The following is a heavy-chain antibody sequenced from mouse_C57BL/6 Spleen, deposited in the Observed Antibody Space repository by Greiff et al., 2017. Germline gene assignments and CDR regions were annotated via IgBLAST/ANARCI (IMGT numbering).Heavy chain of an antibody. Sequence: QVQLKQPGAELVMPGASVKLSCKASGYTFTSYWMHWVKQRPGQGLEWIGEIDPSDSYTNYNQKFKGKSTLTVDKSSSTAYMQLSSLTSEDSAVYYCARWTTVVAPYFDYWGQGTTLTVSS. CDR3: ARWTTVVAPYFDY. V-gene: IGHV1-69*01. J-gene: IGHJ2*01. D-gene: IGHD1-1*01. CDR2: IDPSDSYT. CDR1: GYTFTSYW.